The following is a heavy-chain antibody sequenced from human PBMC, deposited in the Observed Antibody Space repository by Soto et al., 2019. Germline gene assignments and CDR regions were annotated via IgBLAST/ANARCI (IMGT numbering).Heavy chain of an antibody. D-gene: IGHD3-3*01. J-gene: IGHJ5*02. V-gene: IGHV3-30*18. Sequence: QVQLVESRGGVVQPGRSLRLSCAASGFTFSSYGMHWVRQAPGKGLEWVAVISYDGSNKYYADSVKGRFTISRDNSKNTLYLQMNSLRAEDTAVYYCAKEYYDFWSGYMWFDPWGQGTLVTVSS. CDR2: ISYDGSNK. CDR1: GFTFSSYG. CDR3: AKEYYDFWSGYMWFDP.